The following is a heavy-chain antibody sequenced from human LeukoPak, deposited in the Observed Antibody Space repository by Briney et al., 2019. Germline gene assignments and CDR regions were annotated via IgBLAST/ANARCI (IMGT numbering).Heavy chain of an antibody. CDR3: ARGGWNKFDY. J-gene: IGHJ4*02. V-gene: IGHV1-18*01. CDR1: NYTFSSYG. D-gene: IGHD3-22*01. CDR2: ISTYNGYT. Sequence: GASVTVSCKASNYTFSSYGISWVRQAPGQGLEWMGWISTYNGYTDFAQDFQGRVTMTTDTYTNTAYMQMRSLRSDDTAVYYCARGGWNKFDYWGQGTLVTVSS.